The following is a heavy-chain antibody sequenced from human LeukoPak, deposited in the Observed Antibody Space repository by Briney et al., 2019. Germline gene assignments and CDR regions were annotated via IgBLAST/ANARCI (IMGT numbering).Heavy chain of an antibody. V-gene: IGHV1-45*02. J-gene: IGHJ3*02. CDR1: GYTFTYRY. Sequence: SVKVSCKASGYTFTYRYLHWVRQAPGQALEWMGWITPFNGNTNYAQKFQDRVTITRDRSMSTAYMELSSLRSEDTAMYYCASHTGYCTNGVCADAFDIWGQGTMVTVSS. D-gene: IGHD2-8*01. CDR3: ASHTGYCTNGVCADAFDI. CDR2: ITPFNGNT.